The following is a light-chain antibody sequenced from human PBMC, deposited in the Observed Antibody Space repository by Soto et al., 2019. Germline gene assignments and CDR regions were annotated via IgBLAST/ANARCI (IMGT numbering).Light chain of an antibody. V-gene: IGLV2-23*01. CDR1: SSDVGSYNL. CDR3: CSYAGSSTWV. J-gene: IGLJ1*01. Sequence: QSALTQPASVSGSPGQSITISCTGTSSDVGSYNLVSWYQQHPGKVPKIMIYEASKRPSGAPNRFSGSKSGNTASLTISGLQAEDEADYYCCSYAGSSTWVFGTGTKHRP. CDR2: EAS.